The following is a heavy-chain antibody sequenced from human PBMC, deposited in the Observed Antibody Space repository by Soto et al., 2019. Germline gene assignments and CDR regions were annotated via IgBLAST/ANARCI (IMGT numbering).Heavy chain of an antibody. Sequence: EVQLLESGGGLVQPGGSLRLSCAASGFTFSSYAMSWVRQAPGKGLEWVSAISGSGGSTYYADSVKGRFTISRDNSKNTLYLQMNNLRAEKTAVYYCAANRGYNCSDSMGVWGQGTTGTVSS. J-gene: IGHJ6*02. V-gene: IGHV3-23*01. CDR3: AANRGYNCSDSMGV. CDR2: ISGSGGST. CDR1: GFTFSSYA. D-gene: IGHD3-22*01.